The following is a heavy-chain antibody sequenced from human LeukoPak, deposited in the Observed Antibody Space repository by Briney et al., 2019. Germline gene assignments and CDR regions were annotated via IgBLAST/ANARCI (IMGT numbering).Heavy chain of an antibody. V-gene: IGHV3-7*01. Sequence: GGSLRLSCAASGFIFSSHWMSWVRQAPGEGLEWVANIKQDGSEKYYVDSVKGRFPISRDNAKNSLYLQMNRLRAEDTAVYYCAREVYYYYYYMDVWGKGTTVTVSS. CDR1: GFIFSSHW. CDR3: AREVYYYYYYMDV. J-gene: IGHJ6*03. CDR2: IKQDGSEK.